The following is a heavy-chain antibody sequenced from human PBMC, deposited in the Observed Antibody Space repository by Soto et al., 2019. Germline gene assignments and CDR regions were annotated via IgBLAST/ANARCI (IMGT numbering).Heavy chain of an antibody. CDR2: ISAHNGDT. D-gene: IGHD3-22*01. CDR1: GYSFATYG. Sequence: ASVKVSCKASGYSFATYGFSWVLQAPGQGLECVGWISAHNGDTHYSQKFQGRVTLTTDTSTSTGYMELRSLTSDDTAVYFCATEPIYYNDGSGYYPLGHWGQGTLVTVSS. V-gene: IGHV1-18*04. J-gene: IGHJ4*02. CDR3: ATEPIYYNDGSGYYPLGH.